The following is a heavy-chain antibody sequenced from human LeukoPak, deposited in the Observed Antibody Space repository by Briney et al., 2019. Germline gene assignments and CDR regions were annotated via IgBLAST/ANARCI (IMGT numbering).Heavy chain of an antibody. V-gene: IGHV4-59*01. D-gene: IGHD3-22*01. CDR1: GDSISSSY. Sequence: SEALSLTCTVPGDSISSSYWSWIRQPPGKTLEWVGYIYYTGTTNYNPSLKSRVTMSIGTSKNQFSLNLNSVTAADTAVYYCARGFYDSSGYSNCFDPWGQGTLVTVSS. J-gene: IGHJ5*02. CDR3: ARGFYDSSGYSNCFDP. CDR2: IYYTGTT.